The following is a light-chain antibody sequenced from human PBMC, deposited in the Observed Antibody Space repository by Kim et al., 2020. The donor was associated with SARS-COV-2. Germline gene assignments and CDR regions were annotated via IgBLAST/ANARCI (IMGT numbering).Light chain of an antibody. CDR2: GKN. Sequence: SELTQDPAVSVALGQTVRITCQGDSLRSYYASWYQQKPGQAPVLVIYGKNNRPSGIPDRFSGSSSGNTASLTITGAQAEDEGDYYCNSRDSSGNHVVFG. CDR3: NSRDSSGNHVV. J-gene: IGLJ2*01. V-gene: IGLV3-19*01. CDR1: SLRSYY.